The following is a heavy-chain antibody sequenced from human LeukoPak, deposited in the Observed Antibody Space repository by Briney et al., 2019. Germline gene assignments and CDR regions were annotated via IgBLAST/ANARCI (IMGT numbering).Heavy chain of an antibody. CDR2: INSDGSTI. CDR3: ARARQGSIDY. J-gene: IGHJ4*02. Sequence: GGSLRLSCAASGFTFSSYWMHWVRQAPGKGLVWVSRINSDGSTITYADSVKGRFTIYRDNAKNTLYLQMNSLRAEDTALYYCARARQGSIDYWGQGTLVTVSS. V-gene: IGHV3-74*01. CDR1: GFTFSSYW.